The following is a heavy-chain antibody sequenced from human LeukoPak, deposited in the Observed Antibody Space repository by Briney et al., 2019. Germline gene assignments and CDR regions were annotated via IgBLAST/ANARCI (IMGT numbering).Heavy chain of an antibody. CDR2: INHSGST. Sequence: SETLSLTCAVYGGSFSGYYWSWIRQPPGKGLEWIGEINHSGSTNYNPSLKSRVTISVDTSKNQFSLKLSSVTAADTAVYYCARVMWGSKNLRDYWGQGTLVTVSS. D-gene: IGHD3-16*01. J-gene: IGHJ4*02. CDR3: ARVMWGSKNLRDY. CDR1: GGSFSGYY. V-gene: IGHV4-34*01.